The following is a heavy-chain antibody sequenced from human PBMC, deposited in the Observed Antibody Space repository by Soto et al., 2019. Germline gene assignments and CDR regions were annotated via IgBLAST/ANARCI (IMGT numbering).Heavy chain of an antibody. D-gene: IGHD5-12*01. J-gene: IGHJ6*02. CDR1: GGTFSSYA. CDR2: IIPIFGTA. V-gene: IGHV1-69*13. Sequence: SVKVSCKASGGTFSSYAISWVRQAPGQGLEWMGGIIPIFGTANYAQKFQGRVTITADESTSTAYMELSSLRSEDTAVYYCARAPLGYSGCDQLGQDYYYGMDVWGQGTTVTVSS. CDR3: ARAPLGYSGCDQLGQDYYYGMDV.